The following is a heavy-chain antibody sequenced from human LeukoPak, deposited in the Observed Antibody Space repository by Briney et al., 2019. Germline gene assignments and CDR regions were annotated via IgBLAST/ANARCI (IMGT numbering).Heavy chain of an antibody. CDR3: ARDVNTMVRGVLVDAFDI. CDR1: GGSISSGSYY. V-gene: IGHV4-61*02. Sequence: SETLSLTCTVSGGSISSGSYYWSWIRQPAGKGLEWIGRIYTSGSTNYNPSLKSRVTISVDTSKNQFSLKLSSVTAADTAVYYCARDVNTMVRGVLVDAFDIWGQGTMVTVSS. CDR2: IYTSGST. J-gene: IGHJ3*02. D-gene: IGHD3-10*01.